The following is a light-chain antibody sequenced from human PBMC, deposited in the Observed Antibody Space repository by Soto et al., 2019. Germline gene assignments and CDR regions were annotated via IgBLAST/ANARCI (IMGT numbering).Light chain of an antibody. CDR2: GNN. CDR1: NSNIGSNT. V-gene: IGLV1-44*01. Sequence: QSVLTQPPSASGTPGQTVAISCSGSNSNIGSNTVNWYQQFPGTAPKLLIYGNNQRPSGVPDRFSGSKSDTSASLAISGLLSEDESDYYCAAWDDSLNGWVFGGETKLTVL. CDR3: AAWDDSLNGWV. J-gene: IGLJ3*02.